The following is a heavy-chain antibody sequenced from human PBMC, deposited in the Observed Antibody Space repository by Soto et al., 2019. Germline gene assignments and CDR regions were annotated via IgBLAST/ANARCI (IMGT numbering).Heavy chain of an antibody. CDR2: INQDGSVE. CDR3: ARHGGYFDY. V-gene: IGHV3-7*03. CDR1: GFTFRTYL. Sequence: SLRLSCAVSGFTFRTYLMSWVRQAPGKGLDWVANINQDGSVEYYADSVQGRFTISRDNAKNSLYLHMNSLRAEDTAVYYCARHGGYFDYWGQGTLVTVSS. J-gene: IGHJ4*02. D-gene: IGHD3-16*01.